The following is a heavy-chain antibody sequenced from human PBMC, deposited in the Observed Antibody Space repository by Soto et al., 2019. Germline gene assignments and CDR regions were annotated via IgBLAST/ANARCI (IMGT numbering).Heavy chain of an antibody. CDR1: GHTISSNNW. D-gene: IGHD2-21*02. V-gene: IGHV4-28*01. CDR3: ARKTAGHNPLDD. Sequence: NPSETLSLTCAVSGHTISSNNWWGWIRQPPGKGLEWIGYIYYNGDSYYNPSLQNRVNMSVDTSKKQLSQNLRSVTAVDTAIYYRARKTAGHNPLDDWGQGTRVTVSS. CDR2: IYYNGDS. J-gene: IGHJ4*02.